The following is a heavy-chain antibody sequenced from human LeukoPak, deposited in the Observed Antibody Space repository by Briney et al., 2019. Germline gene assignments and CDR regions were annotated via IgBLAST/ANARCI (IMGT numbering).Heavy chain of an antibody. J-gene: IGHJ4*02. Sequence: GGSLRLSCAASGFTFSSYAMHWVRQAPGKGLEWVAVISYDGSNKYYADSVKGRFTISRDNSKNTLYLQMNSLRAEDTAVYYCARDSRNLFYFDYWGQGTLVTVSS. CDR3: ARDSRNLFYFDY. CDR1: GFTFSSYA. V-gene: IGHV3-30-3*01. D-gene: IGHD1-14*01. CDR2: ISYDGSNK.